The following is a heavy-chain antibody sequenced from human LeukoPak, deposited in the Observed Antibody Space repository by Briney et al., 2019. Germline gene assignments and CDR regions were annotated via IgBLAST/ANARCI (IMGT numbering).Heavy chain of an antibody. V-gene: IGHV3-23*01. J-gene: IGHJ5*02. Sequence: GGSLRLSCAASGFTFSSYAMSWVRQAPGKGLEWVSVIYADGGGGGTYYADSVKGRFTISRDNSRNTLYLQMSDLRADDTAMYYCSRDRSRGYSFTWGQGTLVTVS. CDR2: IYADGGGGGT. D-gene: IGHD5-12*01. CDR3: SRDRSRGYSFT. CDR1: GFTFSSYA.